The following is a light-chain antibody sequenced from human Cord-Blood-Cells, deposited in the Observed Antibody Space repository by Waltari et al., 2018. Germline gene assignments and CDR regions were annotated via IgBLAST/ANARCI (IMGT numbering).Light chain of an antibody. CDR2: RNK. CDR1: SSNIGSNY. CDR3: AAWDDSLSGWV. J-gene: IGLJ3*02. V-gene: IGLV1-47*01. Sequence: QSVLTPPPSASGPPGQRVTISCSGSSSNIGSNYVYSYQQLPGTAPKLLIYRNKQRPSGVPDRFSGSKSGTSAALAISGLRSEDEADYYCAAWDDSLSGWVFGGGTKLTVL.